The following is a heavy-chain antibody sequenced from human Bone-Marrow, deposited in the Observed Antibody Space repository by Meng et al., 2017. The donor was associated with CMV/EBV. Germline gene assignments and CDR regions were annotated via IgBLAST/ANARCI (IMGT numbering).Heavy chain of an antibody. CDR2: ITYSGST. D-gene: IGHD6-19*01. CDR3: ARHWAGFSFDS. CDR1: GDSVSSPNYY. Sequence: SGDSVSSPNYYWSWIRQPPGKGLEWIGYITYSGSTTYNPSLNSRVTISIDKSKSQFSLSLYSLTAADTALYYCARHWAGFSFDSWGQGTLVTVSS. V-gene: IGHV4-61*07. J-gene: IGHJ4*02.